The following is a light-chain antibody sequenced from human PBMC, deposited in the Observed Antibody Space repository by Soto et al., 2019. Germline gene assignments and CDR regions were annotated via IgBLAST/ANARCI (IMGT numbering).Light chain of an antibody. CDR1: QDVYTF. CDR3: QHYNKAPWT. CDR2: DAS. J-gene: IGKJ1*01. V-gene: IGKV1-27*01. Sequence: VQMTQSPSSLSASVGDRVTITCRASQDVYTFLAWYRQRPGRAPELLIYDASTLQAGVPSRFSGDGFGTHFILTISSLQPEDVATYYCQHYNKAPWTFGQGTKG.